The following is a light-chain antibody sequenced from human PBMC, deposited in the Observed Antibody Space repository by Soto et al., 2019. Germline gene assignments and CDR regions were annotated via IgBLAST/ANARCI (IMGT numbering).Light chain of an antibody. J-gene: IGLJ3*02. CDR3: AAWDDSLNGPV. CDR1: SSNIGSNT. V-gene: IGLV1-44*01. Sequence: QSVLPQPTSAPGTPGQRVTISGPGSSSNIGSNTVNWYQQLPGTAPKLLIYSNNQRPSGVPDRFSGSKSGTSASLAISGLQSEDEADHYCAAWDDSLNGPVFGGGTQLTVL. CDR2: SNN.